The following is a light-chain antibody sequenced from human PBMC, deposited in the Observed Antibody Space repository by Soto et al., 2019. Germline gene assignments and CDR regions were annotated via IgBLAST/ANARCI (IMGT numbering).Light chain of an antibody. CDR1: QDIRKY. J-gene: IGKJ3*01. CDR3: QHYDHLPPFT. V-gene: IGKV1-33*01. CDR2: GAS. Sequence: DPQMTQSPSSLSASVGDRVTITCQASQDIRKYLNWYQQKPGRAPKLLIYGASNLETGVPSRFSGSGYGTDFTFTISSLQPEDIATYYCQHYDHLPPFTFGPGTKVAIK.